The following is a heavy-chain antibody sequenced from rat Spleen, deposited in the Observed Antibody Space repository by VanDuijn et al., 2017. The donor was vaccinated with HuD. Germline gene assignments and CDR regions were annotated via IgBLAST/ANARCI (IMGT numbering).Heavy chain of an antibody. Sequence: EVQLVESGGGLVQPGRSLKLSCVASGFTFNNYWMAWIRQAPGKGLEWVASITNAAGKVYYPDSVKGRFTISRDDGESALYLQMDSLRSEDTATYYCTRAMYTTDYYYAKGYYVMDAWGQGASVTVSS. V-gene: IGHV5-31*01. J-gene: IGHJ4*01. CDR3: TRAMYTTDYYYAKGYYVMDA. CDR2: ITNAAGKV. CDR1: GFTFNNYW. D-gene: IGHD1-6*01.